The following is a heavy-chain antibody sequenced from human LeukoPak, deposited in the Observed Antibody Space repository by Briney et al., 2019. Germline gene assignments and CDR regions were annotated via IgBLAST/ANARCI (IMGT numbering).Heavy chain of an antibody. CDR2: INAGNGNT. D-gene: IGHD1-26*01. J-gene: IGHJ5*02. CDR3: ARDRGVVGATRGNNWFDP. CDR1: GYTFTSCG. V-gene: IGHV1-3*01. Sequence: ASVKVSCKASGYTFTSCGISWVRQAPGQRLEWMGWINAGNGNTKYSQKFQGRVTITRDTSASTAYMELSSLRSEDTAVYYCARDRGVVGATRGNNWFDPWGQGTLVTVSS.